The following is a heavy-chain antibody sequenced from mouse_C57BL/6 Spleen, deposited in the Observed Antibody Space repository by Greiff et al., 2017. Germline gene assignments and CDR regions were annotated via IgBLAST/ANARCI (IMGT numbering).Heavy chain of an antibody. CDR3: ARGDDATFAY. J-gene: IGHJ3*01. Sequence: EVKVIESEGGLVQPGSSMKLSCTASGFTFSDYYMAWVRQVPEKGLEWVANINYDGSSTYYLDSLKSRFIISRDNAKNILYLQMSSLKSEDTATYYCARGDDATFAYWGQGTLVTVSA. D-gene: IGHD2-3*01. V-gene: IGHV5-16*01. CDR1: GFTFSDYY. CDR2: INYDGSST.